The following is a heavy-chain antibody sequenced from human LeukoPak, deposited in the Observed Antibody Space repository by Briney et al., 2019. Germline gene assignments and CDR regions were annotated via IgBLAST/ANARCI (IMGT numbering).Heavy chain of an antibody. D-gene: IGHD1-26*01. Sequence: SETLSLTCTVSGGSISSRSYYWGWIRQPPGKGLEWIGSIYYSGSTYYNPSLKSRVTISVDTSKNQFSLKLSSVTAADTAVYYCARTGSGSYLDYWGQGTLVTVSS. CDR3: ARTGSGSYLDY. V-gene: IGHV4-39*07. CDR1: GGSISSRSYY. CDR2: IYYSGST. J-gene: IGHJ4*01.